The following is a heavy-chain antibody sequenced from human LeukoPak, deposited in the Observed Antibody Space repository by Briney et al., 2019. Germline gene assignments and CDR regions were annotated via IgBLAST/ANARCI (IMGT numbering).Heavy chain of an antibody. CDR3: ARLCLGSGRDFDY. V-gene: IGHV5-51*01. D-gene: IGHD3-10*01. CDR1: GCSFTSYW. J-gene: IGHJ4*02. CDR2: IYPGDSDT. Sequence: GESLKTSLKCSGCSFTSYWIGWVRPMPGKGLEWMGIIYPGDSDTRYSPSLQAKVTISADKSISTAYLQWSSLKASDTAMYYCARLCLGSGRDFDYWGQGTLVTVSS.